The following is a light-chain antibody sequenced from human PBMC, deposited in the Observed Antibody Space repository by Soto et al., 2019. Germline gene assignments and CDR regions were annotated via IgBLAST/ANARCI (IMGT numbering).Light chain of an antibody. CDR1: QSVSSN. V-gene: IGKV3-15*01. CDR3: QQYNNWCT. J-gene: IGKJ1*01. CDR2: GAS. Sequence: EIVMTQSPATLSVSPGERATLSCRASQSVSSNLAWYQQKPGQAPRLLIYGASTRATGIPARFSGSGSGTEFNLPISSLQSEDFAVYYCQQYNNWCTFGQGTKVEIK.